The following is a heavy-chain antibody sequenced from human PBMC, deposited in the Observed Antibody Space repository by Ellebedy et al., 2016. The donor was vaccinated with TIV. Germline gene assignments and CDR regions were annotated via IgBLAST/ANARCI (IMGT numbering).Heavy chain of an antibody. Sequence: SETLSLTXAISGDSASSNSAAWNWIRQSPSRGLEWLGRTYYRSKWSNDYAVSVKSRITINPDTSKNHFSLQLNSVTPEDTAVYYCARTGDRGRAFDYWGQGTLVTVSS. J-gene: IGHJ4*02. CDR3: ARTGDRGRAFDY. D-gene: IGHD7-27*01. V-gene: IGHV6-1*01. CDR2: TYYRSKWSN. CDR1: GDSASSNSAA.